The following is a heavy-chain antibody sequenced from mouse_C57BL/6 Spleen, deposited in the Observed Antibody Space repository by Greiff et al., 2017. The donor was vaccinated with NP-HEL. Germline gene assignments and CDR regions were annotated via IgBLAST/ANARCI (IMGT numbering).Heavy chain of an antibody. J-gene: IGHJ1*03. CDR2: ILPGSGRT. V-gene: IGHV1-9*01. D-gene: IGHD1-1*01. CDR3: ARGALYYCSSRHWYFDV. CDR1: GYTFTGYW. Sequence: VQLQQSGAELMKPGASVKLSCKAPGYTFTGYWIEWVKQRPGHGLEWIGEILPGSGRTNYNEKFQGQATFTAATSSNTAYMQHSSLTTEDSAIYDCARGALYYCSSRHWYFDVWGKGTTVTVSS.